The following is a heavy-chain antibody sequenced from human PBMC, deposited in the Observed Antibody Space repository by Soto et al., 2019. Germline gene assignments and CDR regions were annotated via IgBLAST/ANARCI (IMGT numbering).Heavy chain of an antibody. CDR3: ARDAFGVDNWFDP. Sequence: PGESLKISCKGSGYNFNNHWIGWVRQMPGKGLEWMAIIYPGDSDTRYNSSFQGQVIISADKSISTAYLQLSSLKASDTAIYYCARDAFGVDNWFDPWGQGTLVTVSS. J-gene: IGHJ5*02. CDR1: GYNFNNHW. V-gene: IGHV5-51*01. CDR2: IYPGDSDT. D-gene: IGHD3-3*01.